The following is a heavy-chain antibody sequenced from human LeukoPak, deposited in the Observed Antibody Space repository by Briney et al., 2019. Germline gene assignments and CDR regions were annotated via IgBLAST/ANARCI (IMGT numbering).Heavy chain of an antibody. CDR2: ISYDGSNK. D-gene: IGHD3-9*01. J-gene: IGHJ4*02. Sequence: AGGSLRLSCAASGFTFSSYGMHWVRQAPGKGLEWVAVISYDGSNKYYADSVKGRFTISRDNSKNTLYLQMNSLRAEDTAVYYCAKGENDILTSFDYWGQGTLVTVSS. V-gene: IGHV3-30*18. CDR1: GFTFSSYG. CDR3: AKGENDILTSFDY.